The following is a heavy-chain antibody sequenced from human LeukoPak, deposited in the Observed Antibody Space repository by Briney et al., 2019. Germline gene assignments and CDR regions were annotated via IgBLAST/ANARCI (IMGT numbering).Heavy chain of an antibody. CDR2: IYYSGST. J-gene: IGHJ3*02. Sequence: SETLSLTCTVSGGSISSDYWGWIRQPPGKGLEWIGSIYYSGSTYYNPSLKSRVTISVDTSKNQFSLKLSSVTAADTAVYYCARYSIWGQGTMVTVSS. D-gene: IGHD2-21*01. CDR3: ARYSI. CDR1: GGSISSDY. V-gene: IGHV4-39*07.